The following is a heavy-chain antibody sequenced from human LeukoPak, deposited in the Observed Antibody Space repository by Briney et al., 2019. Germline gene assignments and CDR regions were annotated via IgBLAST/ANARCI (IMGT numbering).Heavy chain of an antibody. J-gene: IGHJ4*02. Sequence: GRSLRLSCAASGFTSSSYGMHWVRQAPGKGLEWVAVIWYDGSNKYYADSVKGRFTISRDNSKNTLYLQMNSLRAEDTAVYYCAKDGGYSYGYCDYWGQGTLVTVSS. CDR1: GFTSSSYG. V-gene: IGHV3-33*06. CDR2: IWYDGSNK. CDR3: AKDGGYSYGYCDY. D-gene: IGHD5-18*01.